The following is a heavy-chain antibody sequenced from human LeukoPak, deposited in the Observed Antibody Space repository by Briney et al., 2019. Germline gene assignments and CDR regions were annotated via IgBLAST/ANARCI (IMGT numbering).Heavy chain of an antibody. J-gene: IGHJ4*02. CDR1: GFTVSSNY. CDR2: IYSGSST. Sequence: GGSLRLSCAASGFTVSSNYMSWVRQAPGKGLEWVSVIYSGSSTYYADSVKGRFTISRGNSKNTLYLQMNSLRAEDTAVYYCTRGPIAAAGNYWGQGTLVTVSS. V-gene: IGHV3-53*01. CDR3: TRGPIAAAGNY. D-gene: IGHD6-13*01.